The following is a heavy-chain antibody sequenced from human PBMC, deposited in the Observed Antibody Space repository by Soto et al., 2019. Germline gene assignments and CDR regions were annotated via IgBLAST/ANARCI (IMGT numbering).Heavy chain of an antibody. V-gene: IGHV4-34*01. D-gene: IGHD3-3*02. CDR2: INHSGTA. CDR1: GESLSGYY. Sequence: HVHLEQWGAGLLNHSETLSLTCTVNGESLSGYYWSWVRQSPGKGLEWIGEINHSGTAHNNPSPNPRVTISADSSKHQFSLRLTSGTAAHSALYYCASYHFLVLWTSYPQYLAVWGSGTPVTVSS. CDR3: ASYHFLVLWTSYPQYLAV. J-gene: IGHJ6*03.